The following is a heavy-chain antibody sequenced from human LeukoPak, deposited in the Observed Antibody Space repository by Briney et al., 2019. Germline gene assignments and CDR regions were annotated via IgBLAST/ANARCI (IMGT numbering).Heavy chain of an antibody. J-gene: IGHJ4*02. V-gene: IGHV3-21*01. Sequence: GALILSCSATGFTFISNSMNCVRPAPQKGLEGVSTISSSSIYIYYEDSVKGVFTISIDDTNNSLYLKMNSLRAEDTAVYYCAILSHIVWPTFDYWGQGTLVTVSS. CDR1: GFTFISNS. D-gene: IGHD2-21*01. CDR3: AILSHIVWPTFDY. CDR2: ISSSSIYI.